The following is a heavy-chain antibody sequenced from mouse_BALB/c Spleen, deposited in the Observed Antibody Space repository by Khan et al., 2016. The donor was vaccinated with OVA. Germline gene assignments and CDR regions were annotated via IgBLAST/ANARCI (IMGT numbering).Heavy chain of an antibody. J-gene: IGHJ4*01. CDR2: INPKNGGT. CDR3: GRDAGRY. Sequence: VQLKESGPELVKPGASVKISCKTSGYTFPEYTVHWVKQSLGKSLDWIGVINPKNGGTAYNQKFKGKATLTVDKSSSTAYMEFRSLTSEDSAVYYWGRDAGRYWGQGTSVTVAS. CDR1: GYTFPEYT. D-gene: IGHD3-3*01. V-gene: IGHV1-18*01.